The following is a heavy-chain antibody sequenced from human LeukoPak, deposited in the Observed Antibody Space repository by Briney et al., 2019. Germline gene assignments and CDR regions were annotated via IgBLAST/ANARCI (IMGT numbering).Heavy chain of an antibody. J-gene: IGHJ3*01. D-gene: IGHD5-12*01. V-gene: IGHV3-33*01. CDR2: IWHDGSNK. CDR1: GFTFSDYG. CDR3: ARAGVSRYGYAFDV. Sequence: PGGSLRLSCVASGFTFSDYGMHWVRQAPGKGLEWVAVIWHDGSNKYYADSVKGRFTISRDNSENTLYLQMNSLRVEDTALFYCARAGVSRYGYAFDVWGQGTLVTVSS.